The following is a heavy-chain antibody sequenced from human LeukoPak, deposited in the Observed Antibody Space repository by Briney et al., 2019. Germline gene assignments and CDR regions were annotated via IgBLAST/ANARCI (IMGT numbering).Heavy chain of an antibody. D-gene: IGHD3-3*01. V-gene: IGHV1-2*02. CDR3: ARSSYDFWSGYYTLDY. Sequence: GASVKVSCKASGYAFTDYYIHWVRQAPGQGLEWMGWINPNSGGTNYAQKFQGRVTITRDTSISTAFMELSGLRSDDTAVYYCARSSYDFWSGYYTLDYWGQGTLVTVSS. CDR1: GYAFTDYY. CDR2: INPNSGGT. J-gene: IGHJ4*02.